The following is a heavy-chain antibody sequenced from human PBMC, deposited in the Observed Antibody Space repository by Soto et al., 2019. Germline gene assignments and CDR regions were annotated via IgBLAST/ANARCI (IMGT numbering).Heavy chain of an antibody. CDR3: ARDSAYDFWSGYSL. V-gene: IGHV3-7*03. CDR2: IKQDGTEI. Sequence: GGSLRLSCAASGFTFINYWMSWVRQAPGKGLEWVANIKQDGTEIYYVDSVKGRFTVSRDNAKNSLYLQMTSLRAEDTAVYYCARDSAYDFWSGYSLWGQGTLVTVSS. CDR1: GFTFINYW. D-gene: IGHD3-3*01. J-gene: IGHJ4*02.